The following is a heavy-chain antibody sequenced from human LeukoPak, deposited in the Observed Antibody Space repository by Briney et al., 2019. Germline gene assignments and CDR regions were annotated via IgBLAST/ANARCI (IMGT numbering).Heavy chain of an antibody. Sequence: SETLSLTCTVSRYSISSGYFWGWIRQPPGKGLEWIGSIYRNGSTYYNPSLKSQVTVSVDTSKNQFSLKLSSVTAADTAVYYCARVFGRDYGSGKTNQEDYWGQGTLVTVSS. CDR1: RYSISSGYF. D-gene: IGHD3-10*01. V-gene: IGHV4-38-2*02. J-gene: IGHJ4*02. CDR3: ARVFGRDYGSGKTNQEDY. CDR2: IYRNGST.